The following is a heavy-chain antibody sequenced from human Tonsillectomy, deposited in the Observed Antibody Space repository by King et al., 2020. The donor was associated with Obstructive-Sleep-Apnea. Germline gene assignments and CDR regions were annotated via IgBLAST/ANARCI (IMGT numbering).Heavy chain of an antibody. D-gene: IGHD4-17*01. J-gene: IGHJ4*02. CDR3: AREDYDQCYFDY. Sequence: VQRVESGGGVVQPGGSLRLSCAASGFSFNIYAMHWVRQAPGKGLEWGAVISYQGNKKSYANSVKGRFTISRYNSENTLYLQMNSLTADDTAVYYCAREDYDQCYFDYWGQGTLVTVSS. CDR2: ISYQGNKK. V-gene: IGHV3-30*04. CDR1: GFSFNIYA.